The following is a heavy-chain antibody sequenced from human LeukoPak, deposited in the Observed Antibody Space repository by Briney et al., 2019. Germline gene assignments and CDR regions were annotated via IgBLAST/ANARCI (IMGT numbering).Heavy chain of an antibody. CDR2: AYYSGST. CDR3: ARRYCSSSSCLYFDF. J-gene: IGHJ4*02. Sequence: SETLSLTCSVSGGSISSSSNYWGWIRQPPGKGLEWIASAYYSGSTYYNPSLKSRVTISVDTSKNQFSLRLSSVTAADTAVYFCARRYCSSSSCLYFDFWGLGTLATVSS. V-gene: IGHV4-39*01. D-gene: IGHD2-15*01. CDR1: GGSISSSSNY.